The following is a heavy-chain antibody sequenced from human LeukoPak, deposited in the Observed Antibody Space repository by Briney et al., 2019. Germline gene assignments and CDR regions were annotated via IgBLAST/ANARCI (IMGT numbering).Heavy chain of an antibody. Sequence: GESLKISCKCSGYSFTSYWIGWVRQMPGEGLEWMGIISPGDSKTIYSPSFQGQVTISADKSISTAYLQWSSLKASGTAMYYCARLRGSGYDRFDYWGQGTLVTVSS. CDR3: ARLRGSGYDRFDY. D-gene: IGHD5-12*01. V-gene: IGHV5-51*01. CDR1: GYSFTSYW. CDR2: ISPGDSKT. J-gene: IGHJ4*02.